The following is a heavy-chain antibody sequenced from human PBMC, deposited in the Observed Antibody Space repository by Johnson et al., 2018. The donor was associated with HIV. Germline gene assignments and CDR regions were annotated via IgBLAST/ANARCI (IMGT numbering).Heavy chain of an antibody. V-gene: IGHV3-30-3*01. D-gene: IGHD3-22*01. CDR1: GFTFSNYA. CDR3: TRINYYRGSAFDI. J-gene: IGHJ3*02. CDR2: MSSDGFNK. Sequence: QVQLVESGGGVVQPGRSLRLSCAASGFTFSNYAVHWVRQAPGKGLEWVAVMSSDGFNKYYADSVKGRFTISRDNSKNTLYLQMNSLRAEDTAVYYCTRINYYRGSAFDIWGQGTMVTVSS.